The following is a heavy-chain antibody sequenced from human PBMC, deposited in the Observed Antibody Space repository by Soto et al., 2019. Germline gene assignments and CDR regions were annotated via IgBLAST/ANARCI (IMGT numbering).Heavy chain of an antibody. D-gene: IGHD2-15*01. J-gene: IGHJ6*02. CDR3: AASYCSGGSCYSLYYYGMDV. Sequence: PGGSLRLSCAASGFTFSSYAMDRVRQAPGTGLAWVAVISYDGSNKYYADFVKGRFTISRDNSTNTLYLQMNSLRAEDTAVYYCAASYCSGGSCYSLYYYGMDVWGQGTTVTVSS. CDR2: ISYDGSNK. V-gene: IGHV3-30-3*01. CDR1: GFTFSSYA.